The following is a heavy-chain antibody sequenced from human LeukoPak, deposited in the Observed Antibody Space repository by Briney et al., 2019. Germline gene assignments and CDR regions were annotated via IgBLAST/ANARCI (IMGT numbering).Heavy chain of an antibody. CDR3: AKAASSSWPSYYYGMDV. D-gene: IGHD6-13*01. V-gene: IGHV3-23*01. CDR1: GFTSVNYA. CDR2: ISGSGGST. Sequence: PGGSVRLSCAATGFTSVNYAMSWVRQAPGKGLEWVSAISGSGGSTYYADSVKGRFTISKDNSKNTVYLQMSSLRVDDTAVYYCAKAASSSWPSYYYGMDVWGQGTTVTVSS. J-gene: IGHJ6*02.